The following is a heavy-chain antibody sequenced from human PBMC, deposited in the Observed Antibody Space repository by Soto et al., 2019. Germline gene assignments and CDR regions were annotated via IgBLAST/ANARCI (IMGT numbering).Heavy chain of an antibody. CDR2: IITYNGNT. CDR1: GYTFSSYA. CDR3: ARTGPPVDY. J-gene: IGHJ4*02. Sequence: QVQLVQSGAEVKKPGASVKVSCKASGYTFSSYAISWVRQAPGQGLEWMGWIITYNGNTNYAQKLQGRVTMTTDTSTTTAYRDLRGLRSDDTAVYYCARTGPPVDYWGQGTLVTVSS. V-gene: IGHV1-18*01.